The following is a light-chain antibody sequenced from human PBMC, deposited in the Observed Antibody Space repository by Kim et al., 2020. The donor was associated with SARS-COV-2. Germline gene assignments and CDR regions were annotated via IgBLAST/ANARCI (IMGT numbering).Light chain of an antibody. CDR2: GAS. J-gene: IGKJ3*01. CDR1: QSINNNY. Sequence: STAERATLSCRASQSINNNYLAWYQQKPGQSPRLLIYGASSRATGIPDRFSGSGSGTDFTLTINRRESEDFAVYYCQQYGGSPFTFGPGTKVDIK. CDR3: QQYGGSPFT. V-gene: IGKV3-20*01.